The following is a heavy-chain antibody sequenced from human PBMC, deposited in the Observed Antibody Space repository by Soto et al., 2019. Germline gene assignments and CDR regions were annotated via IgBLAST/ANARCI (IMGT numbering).Heavy chain of an antibody. J-gene: IGHJ4*02. CDR3: ARVPYCSSTSCYPFDY. CDR2: IYYSGST. CDR1: GGSISSYY. Sequence: ASETLSLTCTVSGGSISSYYWSWIRQPPGKGLEWIGYIYYSGSTNYNPSLKSRVTISVDTSKNQFSLKLSSVTAADTAVYYCARVPYCSSTSCYPFDYWGQGTLVTVSS. D-gene: IGHD2-2*01. V-gene: IGHV4-59*01.